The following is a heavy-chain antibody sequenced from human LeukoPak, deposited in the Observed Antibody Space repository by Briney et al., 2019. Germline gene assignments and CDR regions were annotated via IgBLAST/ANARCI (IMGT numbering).Heavy chain of an antibody. Sequence: GGSLRLSCAASGFTFSSYWMHWVRQAPGKGLVWVSRINSDGSSTSYADSVKGRFTISRDNAKNTLYLQMNSLRAEDTAVNYCARSITPQTYYYYGMDVWGKGTTVTVSS. CDR2: INSDGSST. CDR1: GFTFSSYW. J-gene: IGHJ6*04. CDR3: ARSITPQTYYYYGMDV. V-gene: IGHV3-74*01. D-gene: IGHD3-10*01.